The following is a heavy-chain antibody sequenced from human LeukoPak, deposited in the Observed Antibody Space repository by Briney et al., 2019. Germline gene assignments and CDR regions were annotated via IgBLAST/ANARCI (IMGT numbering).Heavy chain of an antibody. D-gene: IGHD3-10*01. V-gene: IGHV1-46*01. J-gene: IGHJ6*03. CDR3: ARGVTGIYYYYMDV. CDR1: GYTFSSNY. CDR2: INPSGGST. Sequence: ASAKVSCKASGYTFSSNYMHWVRQAPGQGLEWMGIINPSGGSTNYAQKFQGRVTMTRDTSISTAYMELSRLRSDDTAVYYCARGVTGIYYYYMDVWGKGTTVTVSS.